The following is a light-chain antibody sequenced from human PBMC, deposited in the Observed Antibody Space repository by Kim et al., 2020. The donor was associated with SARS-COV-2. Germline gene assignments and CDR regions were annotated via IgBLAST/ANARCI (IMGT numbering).Light chain of an antibody. CDR2: QAS. J-gene: IGKJ1*01. Sequence: SGSIGDRVTITCRASQTIGSWLAWYKQKPGKAPELLIFQASNLETGVPSRFSGGGSGTEFTLTISSLQPDDFATYYCQNYDSDSTFGQGTKVEIK. V-gene: IGKV1-5*03. CDR3: QNYDSDST. CDR1: QTIGSW.